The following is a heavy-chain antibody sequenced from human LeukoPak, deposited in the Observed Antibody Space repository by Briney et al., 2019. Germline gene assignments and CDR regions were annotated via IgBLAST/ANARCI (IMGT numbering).Heavy chain of an antibody. CDR1: GFTFTSYW. D-gene: IGHD5-12*01. J-gene: IGHJ4*02. CDR3: AKGLPYSGYDYYFDY. V-gene: IGHV3-7*05. Sequence: PGGSLRLSCAASGFTFTSYWMTWVRQAPGKGLEWVANIKQDGSEKYYVDSVKGRFTISRDNAKNTLSLQMNSLRVEDTAVYYCAKGLPYSGYDYYFDYWGQGTLVTVSS. CDR2: IKQDGSEK.